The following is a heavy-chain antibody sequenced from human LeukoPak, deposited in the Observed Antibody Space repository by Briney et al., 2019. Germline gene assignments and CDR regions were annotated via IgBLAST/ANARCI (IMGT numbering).Heavy chain of an antibody. CDR3: ARESGQVAGDTLDY. CDR2: IYYSGNT. J-gene: IGHJ4*02. D-gene: IGHD6-19*01. CDR1: GGSISSYY. Sequence: PSETLSLTCTVSGGSISSYYWSWIRQPPGKGLEWIGYIYYSGNTNYNPSLKSRVTISVDTSKNQFSLKLSSVTAADTAVYYCARESGQVAGDTLDYWGQGTLVTVSS. V-gene: IGHV4-59*12.